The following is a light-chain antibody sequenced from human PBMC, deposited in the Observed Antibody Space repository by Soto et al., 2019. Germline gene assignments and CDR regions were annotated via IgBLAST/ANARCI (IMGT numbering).Light chain of an antibody. CDR2: KAS. CDR3: KQYHIYSGT. J-gene: IGKJ1*01. Sequence: DIQMTQSPSTLSASVGYRVTINCRASQTIDSWLGWYQQRPGKPPNLLIYKASTLSSGVPSRFSGSGSGAEFTLTINSLQTDDFATYSCKQYHIYSGTFGKGTKVDIK. V-gene: IGKV1-5*03. CDR1: QTIDSW.